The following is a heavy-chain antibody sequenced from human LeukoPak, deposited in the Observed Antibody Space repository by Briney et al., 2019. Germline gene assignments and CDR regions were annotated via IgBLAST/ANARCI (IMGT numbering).Heavy chain of an antibody. CDR2: INPNSGGT. J-gene: IGHJ4*02. Sequence: ASVKVSCKASGYTFTGYYMHWVRQAPGQGLEWMGWINPNSGGTNYAQKFQGRVTMTRDVSTSTVYMELSSLRSEDTAVYYCARVRRTSHFDYWGQGTLVTVSS. CDR3: ARVRRTSHFDY. V-gene: IGHV1-2*02. CDR1: GYTFTGYY.